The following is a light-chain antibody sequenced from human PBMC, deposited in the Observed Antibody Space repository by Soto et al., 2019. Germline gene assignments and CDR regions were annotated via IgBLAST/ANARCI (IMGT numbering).Light chain of an antibody. CDR1: SSDVGGYNY. J-gene: IGLJ2*01. Sequence: QSVLTQPASVSGSPGQSITISCTGTSSDVGGYNYVSWYQQHPGKAPKLMIYDVSNRPPGVSNRFSGSKSGNTASLTISGLRGADDADYYCSSYTSSSTLVVFGGGTKLTVL. V-gene: IGLV2-14*01. CDR3: SSYTSSSTLVV. CDR2: DVS.